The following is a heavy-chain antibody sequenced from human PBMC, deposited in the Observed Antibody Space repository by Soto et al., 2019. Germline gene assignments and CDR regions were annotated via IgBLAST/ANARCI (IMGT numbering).Heavy chain of an antibody. CDR3: AITNYGDYVKHAIHI. Sequence: ASVKVSCKVSGYTLTELSMHWVRQAPGKGLEWMGGFDPEDGETIYAQKFQGRVTMTEDTSTDTAYMELSSLRSEDTAVYYCAITNYGDYVKHAIHIWGQGIMVTVSS. D-gene: IGHD4-17*01. V-gene: IGHV1-24*01. CDR2: FDPEDGET. CDR1: GYTLTELS. J-gene: IGHJ3*02.